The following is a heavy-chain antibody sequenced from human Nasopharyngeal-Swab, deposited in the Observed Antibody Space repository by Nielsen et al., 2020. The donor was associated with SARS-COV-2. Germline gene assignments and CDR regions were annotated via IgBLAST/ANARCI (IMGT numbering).Heavy chain of an antibody. CDR3: ARSGSYYSGMDV. CDR1: GGSISSYY. J-gene: IGHJ6*02. CDR2: IYYSGST. V-gene: IGHV4-59*01. Sequence: SETLSLTCTVSGGSISSYYWSWIRQPPGKGLEWIGYIYYSGSTNYNPSLKSRVTISVDTSKNQFSLKLSSVTAADTAVYYCARSGSYYSGMDVWGQGTTVTVSS.